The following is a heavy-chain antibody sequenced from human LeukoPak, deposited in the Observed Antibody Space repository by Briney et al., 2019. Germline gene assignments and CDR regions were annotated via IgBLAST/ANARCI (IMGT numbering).Heavy chain of an antibody. CDR3: ARGVVPYYYYYYMDV. D-gene: IGHD3-3*01. CDR1: GYTFTSYA. V-gene: IGHV7-4-1*02. Sequence: ASVKVSCKASGYTFTSYAMNWVRQAPGQGLEWMGWINTNTGNPTYAQGFTGRFVFSLDTSVSTAYLQISSLKAEDTAVYYCARGVVPYYYYYYMDVWGKGTTVTVSS. CDR2: INTNTGNP. J-gene: IGHJ6*03.